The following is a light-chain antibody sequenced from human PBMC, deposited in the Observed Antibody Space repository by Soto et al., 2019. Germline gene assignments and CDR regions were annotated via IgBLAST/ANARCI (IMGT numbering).Light chain of an antibody. V-gene: IGLV2-14*01. J-gene: IGLJ1*01. Sequence: QSALTQPASVSGSPGQSITISCTGTSSDVGGYNYVSWYQQHPGKAPKLMIYDVSNRPSGVSNRFSGSKSGNTASLTISGLKAEDEADYYCSSYTSSSTPYVSGTGTKHTVL. CDR2: DVS. CDR1: SSDVGGYNY. CDR3: SSYTSSSTPYV.